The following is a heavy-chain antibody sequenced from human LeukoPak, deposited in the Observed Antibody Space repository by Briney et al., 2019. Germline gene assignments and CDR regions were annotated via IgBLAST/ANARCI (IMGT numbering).Heavy chain of an antibody. J-gene: IGHJ4*02. CDR1: GGSFSGYY. V-gene: IGHV4-34*01. CDR3: ARESVRYFDWLFLYYFDY. Sequence: SETLSLTCAVYGGSFSGYYWSWIRQPPGKGLEWIGEINHSGSTNYNPSLKSRVTISVDTSKNQFSLKLSSVTAADTVVYYCARESVRYFDWLFLYYFDYWGQGTLVTVSS. D-gene: IGHD3-9*01. CDR2: INHSGST.